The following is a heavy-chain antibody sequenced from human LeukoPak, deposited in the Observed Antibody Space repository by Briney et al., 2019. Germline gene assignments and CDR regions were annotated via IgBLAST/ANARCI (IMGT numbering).Heavy chain of an antibody. J-gene: IGHJ5*02. V-gene: IGHV4-59*08. CDR3: ARRITIFGVVIRAWFDP. D-gene: IGHD3-3*01. Sequence: KPSETLSLTCTVSGGSISSYYWSWIRQPPGKGLEWIGYIYYSGSTNYNPSLKSRVTISVDTSKNQFSLKLSSVTAADTAVYYCARRITIFGVVIRAWFDPWGQGTLVTVSS. CDR1: GGSISSYY. CDR2: IYYSGST.